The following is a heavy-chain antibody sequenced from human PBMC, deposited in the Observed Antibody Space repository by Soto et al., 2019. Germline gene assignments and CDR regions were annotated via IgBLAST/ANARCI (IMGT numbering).Heavy chain of an antibody. CDR3: ATALGCRSTSCTLDS. J-gene: IGHJ4*02. CDR1: GGTFGSYA. D-gene: IGHD2-2*01. V-gene: IGHV1-69*01. CDR2: IIPVSGAA. Sequence: QVQLVQSGAEVKKPGSSVKVSCKASGGTFGSYAFSWVRQAPGQGLEWMGGIIPVSGAAHYAQKFQGRVTITADESTSTANMELSSLSSQDTAVYYCATALGCRSTSCTLDSWGQGTRVIVSS.